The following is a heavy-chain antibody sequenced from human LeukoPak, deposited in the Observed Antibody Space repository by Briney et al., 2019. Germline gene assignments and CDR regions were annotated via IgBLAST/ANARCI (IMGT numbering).Heavy chain of an antibody. CDR2: IRYDGSNK. V-gene: IGHV3-30*02. Sequence: GSLRLSCAASGFTFSSFGMHWVRQAPGKGLEWVAFIRYDGSNKYNADSVKGRFTISRDNSKNTLYLQMNSLRAEDTAVYYCAKDHFGSSWPYYIDYWGQGTLVTVSS. J-gene: IGHJ4*02. CDR1: GFTFSSFG. D-gene: IGHD6-13*01. CDR3: AKDHFGSSWPYYIDY.